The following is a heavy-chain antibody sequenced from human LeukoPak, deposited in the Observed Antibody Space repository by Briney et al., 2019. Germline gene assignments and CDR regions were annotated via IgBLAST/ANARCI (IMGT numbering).Heavy chain of an antibody. CDR2: IFPSGGEI. CDR1: GFTFSSYW. CDR3: ATYRQVLLPFES. V-gene: IGHV3-23*01. J-gene: IGHJ4*02. Sequence: GGSLRLSCAASGFTFSSYWMHWVRQPPGKGLEWVSSIFPSGGEIHYADSVRGRFTISRDNSKSTLSLQMNSLRAEDTAIYYCATYRQVLLPFESWGQGTLVTVSS. D-gene: IGHD2-8*02.